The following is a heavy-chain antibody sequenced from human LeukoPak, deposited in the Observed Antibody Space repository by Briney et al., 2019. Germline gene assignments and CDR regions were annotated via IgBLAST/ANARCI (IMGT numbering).Heavy chain of an antibody. Sequence: GGSLRLSCAASGFTVSSNYMSWVRQAPGKGLEWVANIKQDGSEKYYVDSVKGRFTISRDNAKNSLFLQMNSLRAEDTAVYYCARVLYSYLHYMDVWGKGTTVTVSS. CDR1: GFTVSSNY. J-gene: IGHJ6*03. D-gene: IGHD5-18*01. CDR2: IKQDGSEK. CDR3: ARVLYSYLHYMDV. V-gene: IGHV3-7*01.